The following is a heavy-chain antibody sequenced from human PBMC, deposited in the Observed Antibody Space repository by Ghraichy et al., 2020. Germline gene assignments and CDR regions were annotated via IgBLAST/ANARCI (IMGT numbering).Heavy chain of an antibody. J-gene: IGHJ5*02. D-gene: IGHD3-9*01. V-gene: IGHV4-61*01. CDR2: IYYSGST. CDR1: GGSVSSGSYY. Sequence: ESLNISCTVSGGSVSSGSYYWSWIRQPPGKGLEWIGYIYYSGSTNYNPSLKSRVTISVDTSKNQFSLKLSSVTAADTAVYYCARALAGIRYLWAFDPWGQGTLVTVSS. CDR3: ARALAGIRYLWAFDP.